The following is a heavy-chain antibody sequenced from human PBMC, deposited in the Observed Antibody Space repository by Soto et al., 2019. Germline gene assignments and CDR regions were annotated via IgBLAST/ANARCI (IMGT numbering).Heavy chain of an antibody. CDR2: IYYSGST. D-gene: IGHD3-3*01. CDR1: GGSISSYY. J-gene: IGHJ6*02. CDR3: ARSPGDFWSGYYYYYGMDV. Sequence: PSETLSLTCSVSGGSISSYYWSWIRQPPGKGLEWIGYIYYSGSTNYNPSLKSRVTISVDTSKNQFSLKLSSVTAADTAVYYCARSPGDFWSGYYYYYGMDVWGQGTTVT. V-gene: IGHV4-59*01.